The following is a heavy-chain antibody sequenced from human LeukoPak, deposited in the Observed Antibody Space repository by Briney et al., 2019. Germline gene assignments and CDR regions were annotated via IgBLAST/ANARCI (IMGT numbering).Heavy chain of an antibody. CDR3: ARIEGFNYGGERYFDY. V-gene: IGHV4-4*02. Sequence: SETLSLTCAVSGVSISSTNWWSWVRQPPGKGLEWIGEIYHSGNTNYNPSLKSRVTISVDKSKNQFSLKLSSVTAADTAVYYCARIEGFNYGGERYFDYWGRGTLATVSS. J-gene: IGHJ4*02. D-gene: IGHD4/OR15-4a*01. CDR1: GVSISSTNW. CDR2: IYHSGNT.